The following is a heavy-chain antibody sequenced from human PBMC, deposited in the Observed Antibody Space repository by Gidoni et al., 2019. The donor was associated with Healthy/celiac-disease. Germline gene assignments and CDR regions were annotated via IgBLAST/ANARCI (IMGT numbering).Heavy chain of an antibody. J-gene: IGHJ4*02. D-gene: IGHD1-26*01. CDR3: ARDNVGATADY. V-gene: IGHV3-30*01. CDR1: GFTFSRYA. CDR2: ISSDGSNK. Sequence: QVQLVESGGGVVQPGRSLRLSCAASGFTFSRYAMHWVRQAPGKGLEWVAVISSDGSNKYYADSVKGRFTISRDNSKNTLYLQMNSLRAEDTAVYYCARDNVGATADYWGQGTLVTVSS.